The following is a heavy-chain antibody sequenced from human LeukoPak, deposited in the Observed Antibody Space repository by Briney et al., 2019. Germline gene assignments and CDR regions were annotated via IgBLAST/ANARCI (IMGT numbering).Heavy chain of an antibody. J-gene: IGHJ4*02. Sequence: GGSLRLSCTTSGFTFSTYDMSWVRQAPGKGLEWVSTVRVNGRSTYYADSVKGRFTISRDNSKNTLYLQMNSLRAEDTALYYCAKPGEPSNYYFDYWGQGALVTVSS. CDR3: AKPGEPSNYYFDY. CDR1: GFTFSTYD. V-gene: IGHV3-23*01. D-gene: IGHD1-14*01. CDR2: VRVNGRST.